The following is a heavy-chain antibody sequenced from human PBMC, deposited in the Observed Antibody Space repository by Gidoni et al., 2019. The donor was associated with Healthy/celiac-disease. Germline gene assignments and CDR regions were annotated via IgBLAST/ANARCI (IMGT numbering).Heavy chain of an antibody. CDR1: GFTFSSYA. V-gene: IGHV3-23*01. D-gene: IGHD3-22*01. Sequence: EVQLLESGGGLVQPGGSLRLSCAASGFTFSSYAMRWVRQAPGTGLEWVSVSSGSGGSTYYADSVKGRFTISRDNSKNTLYLQMNSLRAEDTAVYYCAKGRAFGDSSGYYFSYWGQGTLVTVSS. J-gene: IGHJ4*02. CDR3: AKGRAFGDSSGYYFSY. CDR2: SSGSGGST.